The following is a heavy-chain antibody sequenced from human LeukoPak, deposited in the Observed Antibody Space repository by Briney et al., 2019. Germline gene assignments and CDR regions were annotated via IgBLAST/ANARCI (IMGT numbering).Heavy chain of an antibody. CDR2: INPNSGGT. D-gene: IGHD4-17*01. V-gene: IGHV1-2*02. J-gene: IGHJ4*02. CDR1: GYTFTGYY. Sequence: ASVKVSCKASGYTFTGYYMHWVRQAPGQGLEWMGWINPNSGGTNYAQKFQGRVTMTRDTSISTAYMELSRLRSDDTAVYYCARGTRGYEDHDYGDFHFDYWGQGTLVTVSS. CDR3: ARGTRGYEDHDYGDFHFDY.